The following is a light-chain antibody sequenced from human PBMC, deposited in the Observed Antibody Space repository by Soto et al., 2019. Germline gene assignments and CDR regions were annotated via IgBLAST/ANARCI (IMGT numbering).Light chain of an antibody. CDR2: WAS. J-gene: IGKJ1*01. V-gene: IGKV4-1*01. CDR1: QSVLYSSNNKNY. CDR3: QQYYSTPRT. Sequence: DIVMTQSPDSLAVSLGERATINCKSSQSVLYSSNNKNYLAWYQQKPGQPPKLLIYWASTRESGVPARFSGSGSGTDFTLTISSLHAEDVAVYYCQQYYSTPRTFGQGTKVEIK.